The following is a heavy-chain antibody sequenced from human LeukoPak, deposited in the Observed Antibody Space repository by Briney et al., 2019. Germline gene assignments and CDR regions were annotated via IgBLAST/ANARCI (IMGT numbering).Heavy chain of an antibody. V-gene: IGHV1-8*01. CDR1: GYSFTTYE. D-gene: IGHD5/OR15-5a*01. Sequence: GASVKVSCKASGYSFTTYEINWVRQAPGQRPEWMGRVNPHSGHTSLAQKFQGRVTMTRDTSIITVYMELGSLRSDDTAVYYCTKEEYSVYDWEYWGQGTLVTVSS. J-gene: IGHJ4*02. CDR2: VNPHSGHT. CDR3: TKEEYSVYDWEY.